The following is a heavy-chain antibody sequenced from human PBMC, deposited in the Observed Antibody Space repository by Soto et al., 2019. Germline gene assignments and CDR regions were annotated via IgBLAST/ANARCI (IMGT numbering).Heavy chain of an antibody. CDR1: GFTFSSYA. D-gene: IGHD3-9*01. J-gene: IGHJ6*02. CDR2: ISYDGSNK. CDR3: ARCVAPTYYDILTGYYDGYYYYGMDV. V-gene: IGHV3-30-3*01. Sequence: GGSLRLSCAASGFTFSSYAMHWVRQAPGKGLEWVAVISYDGSNKYYADSVKGRFTISRDNSKNTLYLQMNSVRAEDTAVYYCARCVAPTYYDILTGYYDGYYYYGMDVWGQGTTVTVSS.